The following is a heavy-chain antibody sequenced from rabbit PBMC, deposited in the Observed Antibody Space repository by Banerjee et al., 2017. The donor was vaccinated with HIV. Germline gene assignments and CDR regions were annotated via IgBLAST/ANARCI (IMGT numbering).Heavy chain of an antibody. CDR2: IYTSSGST. J-gene: IGHJ4*01. V-gene: IGHV1S43*01. CDR1: GFSLGSSYY. CDR3: ARDGYAGYGYATGFKL. Sequence: QEQLVESGGGLVQPEGSLKLTCTASGFSLGSSYYMCWVRQAPGKGLELIACIYTSSGSTWYASWVNGRFTISRSTSLNTVDLKMTSLTAADTATYFCARDGYAGYGYATGFKLWGQGTLVTV. D-gene: IGHD6-1*01.